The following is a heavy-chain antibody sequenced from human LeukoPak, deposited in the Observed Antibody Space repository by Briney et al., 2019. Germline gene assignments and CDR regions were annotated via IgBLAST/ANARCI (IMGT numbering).Heavy chain of an antibody. D-gene: IGHD3-3*01. CDR3: ARDPDFEANVPDY. V-gene: IGHV1-2*02. CDR2: INPNSGGT. Sequence: GASVKVSCKASVYTFTVYYMHWVRQAPGQGLEWMGWINPNSGGTNYAQKFQGRVTMTRDTSISTAYMELSRLRSDDTAVYYCARDPDFEANVPDYWGQGTLVTVSS. J-gene: IGHJ4*02. CDR1: VYTFTVYY.